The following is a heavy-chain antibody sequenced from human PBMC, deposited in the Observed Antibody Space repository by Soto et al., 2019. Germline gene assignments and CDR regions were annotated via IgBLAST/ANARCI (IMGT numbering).Heavy chain of an antibody. D-gene: IGHD3-22*01. Sequence: GGSLRLSCAASGFTFSSYGMHWVRQAPGKGLEWVAVISYDGSNKYYADSVKGRFTISRDNSKNTLYLQMNSLRAEDTAVYYCARASDSSGYYKGDAFDIWGQGTMVTVSS. V-gene: IGHV3-30*03. CDR3: ARASDSSGYYKGDAFDI. CDR1: GFTFSSYG. J-gene: IGHJ3*02. CDR2: ISYDGSNK.